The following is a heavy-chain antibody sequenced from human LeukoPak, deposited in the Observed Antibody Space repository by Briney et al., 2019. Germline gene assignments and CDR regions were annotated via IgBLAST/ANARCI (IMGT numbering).Heavy chain of an antibody. CDR3: ARSGIGDDPFDI. J-gene: IGHJ3*02. Sequence: PSETLSLTCTVSGGSIRSYWSWIRQPAGKGLEWIGRIYGSGSTDYNPSLKSRVTMSIDTSKNQFSLNLISVTAADTAVYYCARSGIGDDPFDIWGQGTMVTVSS. CDR2: IYGSGST. V-gene: IGHV4-4*07. D-gene: IGHD3-10*01. CDR1: GGSIRSY.